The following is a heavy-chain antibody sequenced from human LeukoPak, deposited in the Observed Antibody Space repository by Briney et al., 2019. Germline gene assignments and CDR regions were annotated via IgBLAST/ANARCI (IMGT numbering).Heavy chain of an antibody. D-gene: IGHD4-17*01. CDR3: ARVRSDYGDFGNY. CDR2: ISVHTGNT. J-gene: IGHJ4*02. V-gene: IGHV1-18*04. CDR1: GYSFTSYG. Sequence: ASVKVSCKASGYSFTSYGISWVRQAPGQGLEWMGRISVHTGNTNYAQKFQGRVTMTTDTSTSTAYMELRSLRSDDTAVHYCARVRSDYGDFGNYWGQGTLVTVTS.